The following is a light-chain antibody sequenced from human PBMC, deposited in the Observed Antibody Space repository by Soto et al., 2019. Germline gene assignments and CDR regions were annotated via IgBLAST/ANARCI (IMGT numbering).Light chain of an antibody. CDR2: AAS. CDR3: QKDNSAPSRA. CDR1: QSISTY. J-gene: IGKJ4*01. V-gene: IGKV1-27*01. Sequence: DIQMTQSPSSLSASVGDRITITCRASQSISTYLAWSKQKPGKVPKLLIYAASTLQSGVPSRFSGSGSGTDFTLAISTLLPVDGATYYCQKDNSAPSRAFSGGTKVEIK.